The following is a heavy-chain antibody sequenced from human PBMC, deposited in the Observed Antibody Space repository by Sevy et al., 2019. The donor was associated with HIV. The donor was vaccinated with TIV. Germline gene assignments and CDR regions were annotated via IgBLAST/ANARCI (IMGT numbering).Heavy chain of an antibody. J-gene: IGHJ6*02. D-gene: IGHD2-15*01. V-gene: IGHV1-2*06. Sequence: ASVKVSCKASGYTFTGYYMHWVRQAPGQGLEWMGRINPNSGGTNYAQKFQGRVTMTGDTSISTAYMELSRLRSDDTAVYYCAREKRSSIAGYYYYGMDVWGQGTTVTVSS. CDR3: AREKRSSIAGYYYYGMDV. CDR1: GYTFTGYY. CDR2: INPNSGGT.